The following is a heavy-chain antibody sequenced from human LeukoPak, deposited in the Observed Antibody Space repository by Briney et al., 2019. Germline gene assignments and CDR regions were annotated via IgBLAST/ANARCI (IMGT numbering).Heavy chain of an antibody. D-gene: IGHD6-13*01. Sequence: GGSLRLSCAASGFTFSSYAVHWVRQAPGKGLEWVAVISYDGSNKYYADSVKGRFTISRDNSKNTLYLQMNSLRAEDTAVYYCARVRSSRPPDAFDIWGQGTMVTVSS. V-gene: IGHV3-30*04. CDR1: GFTFSSYA. CDR3: ARVRSSRPPDAFDI. CDR2: ISYDGSNK. J-gene: IGHJ3*02.